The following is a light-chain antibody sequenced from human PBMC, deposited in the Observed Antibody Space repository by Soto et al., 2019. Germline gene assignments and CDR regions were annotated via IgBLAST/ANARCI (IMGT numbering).Light chain of an antibody. CDR1: QSISNH. CDR3: QQSYSSPPT. V-gene: IGKV1-39*01. CDR2: AAS. J-gene: IGKJ1*01. Sequence: IWMTQSPSLLSASTGDRVIITCRASQSISNHLNWYQQKPGKAPKLLIFAASSLQSGVPSRFSGSRSGPDFTRTISSLQPEDFATYYCQQSYSSPPTFGQGTKVDIK.